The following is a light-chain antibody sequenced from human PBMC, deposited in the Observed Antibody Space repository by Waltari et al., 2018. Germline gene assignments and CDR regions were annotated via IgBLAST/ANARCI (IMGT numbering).Light chain of an antibody. Sequence: QSVLTQPPSVSAAPGQRVTISCSGGSSNIGNNYVSWYRQFPGTAPKLLIYEDRERPSGIPGRFSGSKSGTSATLDITGRQAGDEADYYCGTWDSSLSGAVFGGGTHLTVL. CDR2: EDR. CDR3: GTWDSSLSGAV. V-gene: IGLV1-51*02. J-gene: IGLJ7*01. CDR1: SSNIGNNY.